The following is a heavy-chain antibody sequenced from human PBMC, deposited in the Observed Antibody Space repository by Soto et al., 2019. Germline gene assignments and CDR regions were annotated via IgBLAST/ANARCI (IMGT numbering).Heavy chain of an antibody. CDR3: AKGDWNYGYYFDY. CDR1: GFTFSSYG. CDR2: ISYDGSNK. V-gene: IGHV3-30*18. Sequence: QVQLVESGGGVVQPGRSLRLSCAASGFTFSSYGMHWVRQAPGKGLEWVAVISYDGSNKYYADSVKGRFTISRDNSKNTLYLQINSLRAEDTAVYYCAKGDWNYGYYFDYWGQGTLVTVSS. J-gene: IGHJ4*02. D-gene: IGHD1-7*01.